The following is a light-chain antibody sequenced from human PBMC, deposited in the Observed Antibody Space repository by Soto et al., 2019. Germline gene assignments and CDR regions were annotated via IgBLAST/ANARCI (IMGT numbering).Light chain of an antibody. V-gene: IGLV1-44*01. J-gene: IGLJ2*01. CDR3: AAWDGSLNNVL. CDR1: GSSIGTNT. CDR2: GDN. Sequence: QAVVTQPPSASGTPGQRVTISCSGSGSSIGTNTVNWYRQLPGTAPKLLIYGDNQRPSGVPDRFSGSKSVTSASLAISGLQSEDEAEYYCAAWDGSLNNVLFGGGTKLTVL.